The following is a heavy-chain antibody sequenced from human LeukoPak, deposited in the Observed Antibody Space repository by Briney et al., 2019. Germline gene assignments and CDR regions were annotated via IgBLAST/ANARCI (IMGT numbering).Heavy chain of an antibody. CDR1: GFTFDNCA. CDR2: ISEDGSIT. V-gene: IGHV3-43*02. D-gene: IGHD3-10*01. Sequence: PGGSLRLSCVASGFTFDNCAMHWVRQVRGKGVEWVAIISEDGSITYYPDSVKGRFSISRDNSKNSLYLQLNSLTREDTAFYYCAKDLRREYYFDFWGQGTRVTVSS. CDR3: AKDLRREYYFDF. J-gene: IGHJ4*02.